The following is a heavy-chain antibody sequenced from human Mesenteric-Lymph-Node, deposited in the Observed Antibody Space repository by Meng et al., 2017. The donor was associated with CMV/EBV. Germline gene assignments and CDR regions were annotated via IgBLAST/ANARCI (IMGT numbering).Heavy chain of an antibody. J-gene: IGHJ4*02. CDR2: IYYNGRA. D-gene: IGHD5-18*01. Sequence: SETLSLTCTVSGGSISSSNYYWGWIRQPPGKGLEWIGSIYYNGRAYYNPSLKSRVIISLDTSKIQFSLRLTSVTAADTAVYYCARVHWGYSYGFDSWGQGTLVTVSS. CDR3: ARVHWGYSYGFDS. V-gene: IGHV4-39*07. CDR1: GGSISSSNYY.